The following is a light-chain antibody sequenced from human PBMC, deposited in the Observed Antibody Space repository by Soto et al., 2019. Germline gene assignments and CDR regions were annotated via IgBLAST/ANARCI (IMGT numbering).Light chain of an antibody. CDR2: GGS. CDR1: QSDRDN. V-gene: IGKV3-15*01. Sequence: EIVMTQSPATLSVSPGERATLSCRASQSDRDNLAWYQQKPGQAPGLLIYGGSIRATSIPARFSGSGSDTEFTITISNLHSEDFATYYWPQYDNWPLTFGPGNKVDIK. J-gene: IGKJ3*01. CDR3: PQYDNWPLT.